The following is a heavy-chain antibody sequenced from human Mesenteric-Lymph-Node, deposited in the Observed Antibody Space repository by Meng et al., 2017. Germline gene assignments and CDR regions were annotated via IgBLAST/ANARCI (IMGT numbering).Heavy chain of an antibody. Sequence: GESLKISCAASGFTFSSYEMNWVRQAPGKGLEWVSYISSSGSTIYYADSVKGRFTISRDNAKNSLYLQMNSLRAEDSALYYCARDDVGAPRSYWGQGTLVTVSS. V-gene: IGHV3-48*03. CDR3: ARDDVGAPRSY. CDR2: ISSSGSTI. CDR1: GFTFSSYE. J-gene: IGHJ4*02. D-gene: IGHD1-26*01.